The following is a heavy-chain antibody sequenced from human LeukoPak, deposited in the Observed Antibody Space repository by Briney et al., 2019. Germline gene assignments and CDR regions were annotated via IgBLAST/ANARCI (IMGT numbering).Heavy chain of an antibody. J-gene: IGHJ4*02. CDR3: ARSGYSGYDSGGY. CDR1: GYIFTGYY. Sequence: ASVKVSCKASGYIFTGYYMHWVRQAPGQGLEWMGWINPNSGGTNYAQKFQGRVTMTRDTSISTAYMELSRLRSDDTAVYYCARSGYSGYDSGGYWAQGTLVTVSS. CDR2: INPNSGGT. D-gene: IGHD5-12*01. V-gene: IGHV1-2*02.